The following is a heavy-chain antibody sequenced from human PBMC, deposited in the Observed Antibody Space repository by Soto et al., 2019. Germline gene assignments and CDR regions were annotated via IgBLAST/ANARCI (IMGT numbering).Heavy chain of an antibody. J-gene: IGHJ4*02. Sequence: QVQLVQSGAEVKRPGASVKVSCKASGYTFTSYSISWVRQAPGQGLEWMGWISAYNGQTKYAQKFQGRVTMTTDTPTSTAYMELRSLTSDDPAVYYCARDGVAVTTGISGYWGQGTLVTVSS. CDR2: ISAYNGQT. CDR3: ARDGVAVTTGISGY. CDR1: GYTFTSYS. V-gene: IGHV1-18*01. D-gene: IGHD4-4*01.